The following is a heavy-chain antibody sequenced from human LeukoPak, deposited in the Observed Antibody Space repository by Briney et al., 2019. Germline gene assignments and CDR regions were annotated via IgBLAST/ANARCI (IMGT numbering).Heavy chain of an antibody. V-gene: IGHV3-7*01. CDR1: GFTFSTYW. Sequence: GGSLRLSCAASGFTFSTYWMAWVRQAPGKGLEWVANIKGDESARHQADSVKGRFTISRDNAQNSVYLQMSSLRGEDTAVYYCARDVGGSLDYWGQGTLVAVSS. CDR3: ARDVGGSLDY. D-gene: IGHD1-26*01. CDR2: IKGDESAR. J-gene: IGHJ4*02.